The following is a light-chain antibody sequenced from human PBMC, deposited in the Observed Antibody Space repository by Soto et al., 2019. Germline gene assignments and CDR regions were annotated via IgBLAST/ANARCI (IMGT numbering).Light chain of an antibody. CDR3: CSYAGSYPFEV. J-gene: IGLJ2*01. Sequence: QSALTQPRSVSGSPGQSVTISCTGTSSDVGGYNYVSWYQQHPGKAPKLMIYDVSKRPSGVPDRFSGSKSGNTASLTISGLQAEDEADYYCCSYAGSYPFEVFGGGTKVTVL. CDR1: SSDVGGYNY. V-gene: IGLV2-11*01. CDR2: DVS.